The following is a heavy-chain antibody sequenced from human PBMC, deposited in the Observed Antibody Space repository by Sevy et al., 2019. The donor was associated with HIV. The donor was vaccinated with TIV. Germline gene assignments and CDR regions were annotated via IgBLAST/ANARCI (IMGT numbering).Heavy chain of an antibody. CDR2: ISYDGSNK. CDR1: GFTFSSYG. Sequence: GGSLRLSCAASGFTFSSYGMHWVRQAPGKGLEWVAVISYDGSNKYYADSVKGRFTISRDNSKNTLYLQMNSLRAEHTAVYYCAKDRGIVLMVYAIGLDYWGQGTLVTVSS. J-gene: IGHJ4*02. D-gene: IGHD2-8*01. V-gene: IGHV3-30*18. CDR3: AKDRGIVLMVYAIGLDY.